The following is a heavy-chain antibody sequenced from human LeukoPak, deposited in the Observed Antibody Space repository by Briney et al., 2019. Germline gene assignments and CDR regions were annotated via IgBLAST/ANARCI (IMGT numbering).Heavy chain of an antibody. Sequence: ASVKVSCKASGYTFTGYYMHWVRQAPGQGLEWMGWINPNSGGTNYAQKFQGRVTMTRDTSISTAYMELSRLRSDDTAVYYCATDYGDYDGMYYFDYWGQGTLVTVSS. V-gene: IGHV1-2*02. CDR3: ATDYGDYDGMYYFDY. J-gene: IGHJ4*02. CDR2: INPNSGGT. D-gene: IGHD4-17*01. CDR1: GYTFTGYY.